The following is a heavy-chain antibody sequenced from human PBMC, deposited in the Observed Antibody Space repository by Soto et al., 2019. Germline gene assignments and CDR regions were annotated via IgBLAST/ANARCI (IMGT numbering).Heavy chain of an antibody. CDR1: GGSISSYY. Sequence: QVQLQESGPGLVKPSETLSLTCTVSGGSISSYYWSWIRQPPGKGLEWIGYIYYSGSTNYNPSLKSRVTISVDTSKYQFSLKLSSVTAADTAVYYCARHYGSGSYYYNWFDPWGQGTLVTVSS. V-gene: IGHV4-59*01. D-gene: IGHD3-10*01. J-gene: IGHJ5*02. CDR2: IYYSGST. CDR3: ARHYGSGSYYYNWFDP.